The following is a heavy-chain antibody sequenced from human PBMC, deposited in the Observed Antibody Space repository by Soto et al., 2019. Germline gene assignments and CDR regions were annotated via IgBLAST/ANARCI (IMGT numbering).Heavy chain of an antibody. J-gene: IGHJ4*02. CDR3: ARLDWNYLSDY. CDR2: IYHSGST. D-gene: IGHD1-7*01. Sequence: SETLSLTRTVSGGSVSSGSYHWGWIRQPPGKGLEWIGYIYHSGSTNYNPSLKSRVTISVDTSKNQFSLKLSSVTAADTAVYYCARLDWNYLSDYWGQGTLVTVSS. CDR1: GGSVSSGSYH. V-gene: IGHV4-61*01.